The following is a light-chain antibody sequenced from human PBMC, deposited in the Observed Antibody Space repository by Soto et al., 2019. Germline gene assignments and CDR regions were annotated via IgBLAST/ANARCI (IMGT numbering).Light chain of an antibody. CDR2: DTS. Sequence: VVMTHSPATLSVSPGGGVTVSFMANQGIGYTLAWYQHKPGQTPRLLIYDTSTRATGVPARFSGSRSGPEFTLTINSLQSEDFAIYYCQPYNNWPLTFGGGTKVDIK. CDR3: QPYNNWPLT. J-gene: IGKJ4*01. V-gene: IGKV3-15*01. CDR1: QGIGYT.